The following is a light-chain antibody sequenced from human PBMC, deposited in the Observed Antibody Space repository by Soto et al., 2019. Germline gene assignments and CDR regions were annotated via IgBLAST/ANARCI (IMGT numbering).Light chain of an antibody. CDR1: SGHSSYA. J-gene: IGLJ2*01. V-gene: IGLV4-69*01. CDR3: QTWGTGIHVV. CDR2: LDSDGSH. Sequence: QLVLTQSPSASASLGASVKLTCTLSSGHSSYAIAWHQQQPEKGPRYLMKLDSDGSHTKGDAIPDRFSGSSSGAERYLTISSLQSEDEADYYCQTWGTGIHVVFGGGTQLTV.